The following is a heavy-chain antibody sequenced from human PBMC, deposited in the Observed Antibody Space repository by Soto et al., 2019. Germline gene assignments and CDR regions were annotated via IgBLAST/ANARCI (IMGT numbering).Heavy chain of an antibody. CDR2: IYYSGST. J-gene: IGHJ3*02. CDR3: AREGGDYYDSSGYYRSDAFDI. CDR1: GGSISSGGYY. Sequence: PSETLSLTCTVSGGSISSGGYYWSWIRQHPGKGLEWIGYIYYSGSTYYNPSLKSRVTISVDTSKNQFSLKLSSVTAADTAAYYCAREGGDYYDSSGYYRSDAFDIWGQGTMVTVSS. D-gene: IGHD3-22*01. V-gene: IGHV4-31*03.